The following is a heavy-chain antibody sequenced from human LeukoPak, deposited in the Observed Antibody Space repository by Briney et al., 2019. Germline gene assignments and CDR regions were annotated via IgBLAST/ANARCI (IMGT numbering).Heavy chain of an antibody. Sequence: PSETLSLTCTVSGGSISSSSYFWGWIRQSPGKGLEWIGSISYSGTTYYNPSLKSRVTISVDTSKNQFSLKLTSVTAADTAVYYCAANSADYNTLGSSYKVWGQGTLVTVSS. CDR1: GGSISSSSYF. CDR3: AANSADYNTLGSSYKV. D-gene: IGHD3-10*01. CDR2: ISYSGTT. V-gene: IGHV4-39*01. J-gene: IGHJ4*02.